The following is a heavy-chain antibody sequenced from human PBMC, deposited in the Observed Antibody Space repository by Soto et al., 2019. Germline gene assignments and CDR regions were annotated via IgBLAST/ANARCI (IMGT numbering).Heavy chain of an antibody. V-gene: IGHV4-59*01. CDR1: GGSISSYY. CDR2: IYYSGST. J-gene: IGHJ5*02. Sequence: SETLSLTCTVSGGSISSYYWSWIRQPPGKGLEWIGYIYYSGSTNYNPSLKSRVTISVDTSKNQFSLKLSSVTAADTAVYYCARGGAVPAAMVYWFDPWGQGTLVTVSS. D-gene: IGHD2-2*01. CDR3: ARGGAVPAAMVYWFDP.